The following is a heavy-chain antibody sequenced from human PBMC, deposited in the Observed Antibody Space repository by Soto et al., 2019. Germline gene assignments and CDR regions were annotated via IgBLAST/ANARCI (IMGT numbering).Heavy chain of an antibody. CDR3: ARAPTTNYGPQGLEKADEKEACCVDY. CDR1: GGTFSSYA. J-gene: IGHJ4*02. V-gene: IGHV1-69*13. Sequence: ASVKVSCKASGGTFSSYAISWVRQAPGQGLEWMGGIIPIFGTANYAQKFQGRVTITADESTSTAYMELSSLRSEETAVYYCARAPTTNYGPQGLEKADEKEACCVDYWGQGTLVTVSS. D-gene: IGHD1-1*01. CDR2: IIPIFGTA.